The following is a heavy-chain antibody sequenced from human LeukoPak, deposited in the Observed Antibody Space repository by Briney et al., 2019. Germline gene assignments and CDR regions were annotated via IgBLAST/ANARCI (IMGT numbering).Heavy chain of an antibody. V-gene: IGHV4-59*06. D-gene: IGHD2-2*01. CDR1: GGSISSYY. CDR3: ARVAVPAAPIQWFDP. CDR2: IYYSGST. J-gene: IGHJ5*02. Sequence: SETLSLTCTVSGGSISSYYWSWIRQPPGKGLEWIGYIYYSGSTYYNPSLKSRVTISVDTSKNQFSLKLSSVTAADTAVYYCARVAVPAAPIQWFDPWGQGTLVTVSS.